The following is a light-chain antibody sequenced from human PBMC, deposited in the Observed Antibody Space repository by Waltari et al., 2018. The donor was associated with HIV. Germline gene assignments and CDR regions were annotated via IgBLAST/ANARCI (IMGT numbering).Light chain of an antibody. Sequence: QSALTQPASVSGSPEQSITISCTGTSSDVGGYNYVSWYQQHPGKAPKLMIYEVSNRPSGVSKRFSGSKSGNTASLTISGLQAEDEADYYCTSYTSSSTYVFGTGTKVTVL. J-gene: IGLJ1*01. CDR2: EVS. CDR3: TSYTSSSTYV. CDR1: SSDVGGYNY. V-gene: IGLV2-14*01.